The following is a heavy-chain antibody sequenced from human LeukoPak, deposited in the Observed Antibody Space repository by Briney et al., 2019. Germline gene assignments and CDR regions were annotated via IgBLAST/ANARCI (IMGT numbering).Heavy chain of an antibody. CDR2: IVVGSGNT. CDR3: AARDGYNRINCEI. CDR1: GFTFTSSA. Sequence: SVKVSCKASGFTFTSSAMQWVRQARGQRLEWIGWIVVGSGNTNYAQKFQERVTITRDMSTSTAYMELSSLRSEDTAVYYCAARDGYNRINCEIWGQGTLVTVSS. D-gene: IGHD5-24*01. J-gene: IGHJ4*02. V-gene: IGHV1-58*02.